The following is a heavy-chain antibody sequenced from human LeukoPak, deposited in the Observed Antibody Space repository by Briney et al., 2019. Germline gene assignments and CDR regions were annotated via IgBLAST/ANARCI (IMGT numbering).Heavy chain of an antibody. Sequence: SGGSLRLSCAASGFTFSSYSMNWVRQAPGKGREWVSSISSSSSYIYYADSVKGRFTISRDNAKNSLYLQMNSLRAEDTAVYYCARDLEARGDYWGQGSLVTVSS. D-gene: IGHD3-3*01. CDR1: GFTFSSYS. V-gene: IGHV3-21*01. CDR3: ARDLEARGDY. CDR2: ISSSSSYI. J-gene: IGHJ4*02.